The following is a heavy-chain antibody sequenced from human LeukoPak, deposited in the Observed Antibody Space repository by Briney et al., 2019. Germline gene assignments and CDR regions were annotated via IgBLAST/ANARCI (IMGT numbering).Heavy chain of an antibody. V-gene: IGHV4-38-2*02. J-gene: IGHJ4*02. Sequence: PSETLSLTCSVSGYSISSGYYWGWIRQPPGKGLEWIVSIYHSGITYYNPSLKSRVTISVDTSKNHFSLKLSSVTAADTAVYYCARSRDAYNPYYFDYWGQGNLATVSS. CDR2: IYHSGIT. D-gene: IGHD5-24*01. CDR1: GYSISSGYY. CDR3: ARSRDAYNPYYFDY.